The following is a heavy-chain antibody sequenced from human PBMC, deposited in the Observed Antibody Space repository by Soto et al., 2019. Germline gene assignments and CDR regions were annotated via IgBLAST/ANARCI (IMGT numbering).Heavy chain of an antibody. CDR2: IWPDGSNK. Sequence: QVQVVESGGGVVQPGRSLRLSCAASGFTFSTYGMHWVRQAPGKGLAWVALIWPDGSNKYYADSVKGRFTISRDNSKKTLYMQMNSLRAADTAVYYCVRVFDTYYFDLWGQGNMVTVSS. V-gene: IGHV3-33*01. D-gene: IGHD3-9*01. CDR3: VRVFDTYYFDL. J-gene: IGHJ4*02. CDR1: GFTFSTYG.